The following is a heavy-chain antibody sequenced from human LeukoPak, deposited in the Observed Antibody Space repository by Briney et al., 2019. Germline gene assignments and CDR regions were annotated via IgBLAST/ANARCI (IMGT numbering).Heavy chain of an antibody. V-gene: IGHV1-18*01. Sequence: ASVKVSCKASGYTFTSYGISWVRQAPGQGLEWMGWISAYNGNTNYAQKLQGRVTMTTDTSTSTAYMELRSLRSDDTAVYYCARDLRYYYGSGRSGYDYWGQGTLVTVSS. CDR1: GYTFTSYG. CDR3: ARDLRYYYGSGRSGYDY. CDR2: ISAYNGNT. J-gene: IGHJ4*02. D-gene: IGHD3-10*01.